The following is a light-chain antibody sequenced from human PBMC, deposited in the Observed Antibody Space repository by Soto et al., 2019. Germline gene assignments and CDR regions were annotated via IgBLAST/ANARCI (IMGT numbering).Light chain of an antibody. Sequence: EIVLTQSPGTLSLSPGERATLSCRASQSVSSSYLAWYQQKPGQAPRLLIYGASSRPTGIPDRFSGSGSGKDFTLNISRLEPEDFAVYYCQQYGRSPPWTVGQGTKVEIK. J-gene: IGKJ1*01. V-gene: IGKV3-20*01. CDR3: QQYGRSPPWT. CDR2: GAS. CDR1: QSVSSSY.